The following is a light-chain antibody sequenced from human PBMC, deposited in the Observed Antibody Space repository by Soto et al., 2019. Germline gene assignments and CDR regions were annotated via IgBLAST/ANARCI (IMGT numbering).Light chain of an antibody. CDR1: QSVRSN. Sequence: ERVMTQYQSTLPVSPGERSTLSCISSQSVRSNLAWYQQKPGQAPRLLIYGASTRATGVPARFSGSGSGTEFTLTINSLQSEDFALYYCQEYDNWPLWTFGQRTKVAI. CDR3: QEYDNWPLWT. J-gene: IGKJ1*01. V-gene: IGKV3-15*01. CDR2: GAS.